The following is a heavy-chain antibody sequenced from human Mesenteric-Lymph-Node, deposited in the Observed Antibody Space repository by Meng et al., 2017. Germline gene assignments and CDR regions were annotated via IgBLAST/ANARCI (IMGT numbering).Heavy chain of an antibody. D-gene: IGHD3-22*01. CDR1: GGSVTGGNSY. CDR2: INHSGST. J-gene: IGHJ5*02. V-gene: IGHV4-61*01. CDR3: ARGYYYYDSSGYSNWFDP. Sequence: SETLSLTCTVSGGSVTGGNSYWTWIRQPPGKGLEWIGEINHSGSTNYNPSLKSRVTISVDTSKNQYSLKLSSVTAADTAVYYCARGYYYYDSSGYSNWFDPWGQGTLVTVSS.